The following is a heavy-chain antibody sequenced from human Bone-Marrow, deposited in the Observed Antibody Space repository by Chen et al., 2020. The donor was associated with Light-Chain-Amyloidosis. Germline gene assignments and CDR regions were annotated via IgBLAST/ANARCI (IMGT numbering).Heavy chain of an antibody. CDR2: ISWNSGVK. CDR3: AKDKGGSMGFGMDV. D-gene: IGHD3-10*01. CDR1: GFTFDDYA. J-gene: IGHJ6*02. V-gene: IGHV3-9*01. Sequence: VQLVESGGGVVQPGRSLRLSCAASGFTFDDYAMHWVRQAPGKGLEWVSGISWNSGVKGYVDSVRGRFTISRDGVKNSLYLQMNSLRPEDTALYYCAKDKGGSMGFGMDVWGQGTTVIVSS.